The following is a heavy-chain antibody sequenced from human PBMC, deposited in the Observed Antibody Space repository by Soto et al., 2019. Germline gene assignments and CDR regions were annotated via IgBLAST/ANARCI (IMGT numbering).Heavy chain of an antibody. J-gene: IGHJ3*02. D-gene: IGHD3-3*01. CDR1: GFTFSSYS. Sequence: GGSLRLSCAASGFTFSSYSMNWVRQAPGKGLEWVSSISSSSSYIYYADSVKGRFIISRDNAKNSLYLQMNRLRAEDTAVYYCASAFGVANAFDIWGQGTMVTVSS. CDR2: ISSSSSYI. CDR3: ASAFGVANAFDI. V-gene: IGHV3-21*01.